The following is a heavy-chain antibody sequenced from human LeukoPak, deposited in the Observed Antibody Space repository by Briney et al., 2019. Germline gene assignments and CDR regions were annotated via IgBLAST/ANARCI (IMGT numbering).Heavy chain of an antibody. J-gene: IGHJ3*02. CDR1: GFTFSSYG. Sequence: HPGGSLRLSCAASGFTFSSYGMHWVRQAPGKGLEWVAVIWYDGSNKYYADSVKGRFTISRDNSKNTLYLQMNSLRAEDTAVYYCARDPLEAAFDIWGQGTMVTVSS. CDR2: IWYDGSNK. V-gene: IGHV3-33*01. D-gene: IGHD1-1*01. CDR3: ARDPLEAAFDI.